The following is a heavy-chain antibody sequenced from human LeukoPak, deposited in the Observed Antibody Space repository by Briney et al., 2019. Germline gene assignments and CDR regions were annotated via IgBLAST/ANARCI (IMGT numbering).Heavy chain of an antibody. J-gene: IGHJ5*02. V-gene: IGHV1-2*02. D-gene: IGHD2-15*01. CDR2: INPNSGGT. CDR3: ARGRYCTDGNCYHNWFDP. CDR1: GYTFTGYY. Sequence: ASVKVSCKASGYTFTGYYMHWVRQAPGQGPEWMGWINPNSGGTDYAQKFQGRVTMTRDTSINTAYMEVISLRPDDTAVYYCARGRYCTDGNCYHNWFDPRGQGTLVIVSS.